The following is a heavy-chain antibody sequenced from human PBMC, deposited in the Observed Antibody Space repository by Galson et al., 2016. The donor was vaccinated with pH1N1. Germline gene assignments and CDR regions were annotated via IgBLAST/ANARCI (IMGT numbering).Heavy chain of an antibody. V-gene: IGHV5-51*01. CDR1: GYSFKSYW. CDR3: ARRGINGINF. CDR2: IYPGDSGT. D-gene: IGHD1-20*01. Sequence: QSGAEVKKSGESLKISCKGSGYSFKSYWIAWVRQMPGKGLEWMGIIYPGDSGTRYSPSFLGQVIMSADKSISTAFLQWSSLNASDTAMYYCARRGINGINFWGQGTLVTVSS. J-gene: IGHJ4*02.